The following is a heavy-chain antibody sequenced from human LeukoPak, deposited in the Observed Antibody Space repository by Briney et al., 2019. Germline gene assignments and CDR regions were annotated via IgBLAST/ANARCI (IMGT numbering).Heavy chain of an antibody. Sequence: GGSLRLSCAASGFTFSSYAMSWVRQAPGKGLEWVSPISGTGGSTYYTDSVEGRFTISRDNSKNTLSLQMHSLRAEDTAVYYCAKDGDEAFDIWGQGTMVTVSS. V-gene: IGHV3-23*01. D-gene: IGHD7-27*01. CDR1: GFTFSSYA. J-gene: IGHJ3*02. CDR2: ISGTGGST. CDR3: AKDGDEAFDI.